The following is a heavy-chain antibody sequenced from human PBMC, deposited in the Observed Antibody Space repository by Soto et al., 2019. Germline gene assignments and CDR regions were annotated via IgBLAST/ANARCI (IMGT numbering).Heavy chain of an antibody. J-gene: IGHJ6*03. V-gene: IGHV4-59*01. CDR1: SGSISSYY. CDR3: AKSLVAPPAMSYYYYYMDV. D-gene: IGHD2-2*01. CDR2: MYNSGST. Sequence: QVQLQESGPGLVKPSETLSLTCTVSSGSISSYYWSWIRQPPGKGLEWIGYMYNSGSTNYNPSLSSRVTISVDTPKNQLSLKLSSVTAADTAVYYCAKSLVAPPAMSYYYYYMDVWGKGTTVTVSS.